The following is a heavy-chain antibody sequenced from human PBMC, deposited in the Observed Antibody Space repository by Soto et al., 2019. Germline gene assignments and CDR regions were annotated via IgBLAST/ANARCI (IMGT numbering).Heavy chain of an antibody. CDR1: GGSIRSGPYY. CDR3: ASTKATYYDVLIGYFRVFEY. CDR2: ISYTGHT. D-gene: IGHD3-9*01. J-gene: IGHJ4*02. Sequence: QVQLQESGPGLVKPSQTLSLTCAVSGGSIRSGPYYWSWIRQYPGKGLEWLGYISYTGHTYYNPALKSRLTISVDTSENQFSLNLGSVTASDTAMYYCASTKATYYDVLIGYFRVFEYWGQGTRVTVSS. V-gene: IGHV4-31*11.